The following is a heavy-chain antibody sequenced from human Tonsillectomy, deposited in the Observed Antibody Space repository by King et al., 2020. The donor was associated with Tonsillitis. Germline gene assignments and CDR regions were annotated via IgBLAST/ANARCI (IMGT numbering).Heavy chain of an antibody. CDR2: IFYSGGT. Sequence: QLQESGPGLVKPSQTLSLTCTVSGGSISSGAFYWGWILQHPGKGLEWIGYIFYSGGTYYNPSFKSLVTISVDSSKNQFSLKLSSVTSADTAVYFCAKGVATPGTGMVWFDPWGQGTLVTVSS. CDR1: GGSISSGAFY. CDR3: AKGVATPGTGMVWFDP. J-gene: IGHJ5*02. V-gene: IGHV4-31*01. D-gene: IGHD6-13*01.